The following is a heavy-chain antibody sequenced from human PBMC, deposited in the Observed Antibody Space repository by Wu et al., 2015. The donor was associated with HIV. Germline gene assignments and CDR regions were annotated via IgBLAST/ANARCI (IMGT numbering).Heavy chain of an antibody. D-gene: IGHD6-19*01. CDR1: GNTFNA. J-gene: IGHJ4*02. Sequence: QDQLVRSGAEVKKPGSSVKISCKASGNTFNAVNWLRQAPGQGLEWMGGIIPLFGTTEYAHIFQGRVTITTDESTSTAYMRLSSLTSADTAVYYCATPRSPGFSSAWPTYFDFWGQGTLITVSS. CDR2: IIPLFGTT. CDR3: ATPRSPGFSSAWPTYFDF. V-gene: IGHV1-69*05.